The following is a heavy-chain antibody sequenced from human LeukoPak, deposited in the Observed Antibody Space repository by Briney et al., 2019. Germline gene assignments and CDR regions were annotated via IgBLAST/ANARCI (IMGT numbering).Heavy chain of an antibody. J-gene: IGHJ4*02. Sequence: GGSLRLSCAASGFTFSSYSMNWVRQAPGKGLEWVSSISSSSSYIYYADSVKGRFTISRDNAKNSLYLQMNSLRAEDTAVYYCARDFYCSSTSCLFDYWGQGTLVTVSS. CDR2: ISSSSSYI. CDR3: ARDFYCSSTSCLFDY. V-gene: IGHV3-21*01. CDR1: GFTFSSYS. D-gene: IGHD2-2*01.